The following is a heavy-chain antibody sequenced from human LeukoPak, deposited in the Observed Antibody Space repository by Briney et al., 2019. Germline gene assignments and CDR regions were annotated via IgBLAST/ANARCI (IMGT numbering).Heavy chain of an antibody. D-gene: IGHD4-11*01. CDR1: GFTFSSSW. V-gene: IGHV3-7*01. CDR2: IKQDGSEK. J-gene: IGHJ3*02. CDR3: ARDGTRDPPYSNDAFDI. Sequence: GGSLRLSCAASGFTFSSSWMSWVRQAPGKGLEWVANIKQDGSEKYYVDSVKGRFTISRDNAKNSLYLQMNSLRGEDTAVYYCARDGTRDPPYSNDAFDIWGQGTMVIVSS.